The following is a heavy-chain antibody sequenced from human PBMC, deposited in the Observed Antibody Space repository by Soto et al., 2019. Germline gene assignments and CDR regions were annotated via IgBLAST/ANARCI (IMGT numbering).Heavy chain of an antibody. J-gene: IGHJ6*02. CDR2: IYYSGST. CDR1: GGSISSYY. Sequence: SETLSLTCTVSGGSISSYYWSWIRQPPGKGLEWIGYIYYSGSTNYNPSLKSRVTISVDTSKNQFSLKLSSVTAADTAVYYCARVVRGSWSDYYGMDVWCQGTKVTVSS. V-gene: IGHV4-59*01. D-gene: IGHD6-13*01. CDR3: ARVVRGSWSDYYGMDV.